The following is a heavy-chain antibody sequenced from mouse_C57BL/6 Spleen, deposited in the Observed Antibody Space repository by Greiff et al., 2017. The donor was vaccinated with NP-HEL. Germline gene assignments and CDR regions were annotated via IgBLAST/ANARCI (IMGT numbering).Heavy chain of an antibody. D-gene: IGHD2-14*01. J-gene: IGHJ3*01. CDR3: ARREDRDMKFAY. CDR2: IHPNSGST. CDR1: GYTFTSYW. V-gene: IGHV1-64*01. Sequence: QVQLKQPGAELVKPGASVKLSCKASGYTFTSYWMHWVKQRPGQGLEWIGMIHPNSGSTNYNEKFKSKATLTVDKSSSTAYMQLSSLTSEDSAVYYCARREDRDMKFAYWGQGTLVTVSA.